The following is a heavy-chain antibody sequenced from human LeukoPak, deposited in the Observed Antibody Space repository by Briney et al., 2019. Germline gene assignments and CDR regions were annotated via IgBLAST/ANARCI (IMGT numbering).Heavy chain of an antibody. CDR1: GGSVSSGSYY. D-gene: IGHD4-23*01. J-gene: IGHJ3*02. CDR2: IYYSGST. CDR3: ARARLRWSEGAFDI. V-gene: IGHV4-61*01. Sequence: PSETLSLTCTVSGGSVSSGSYYWSWIRQPPGKGLEWIGYIYYSGSTNYNPSLKSRVTISVDTSKNQFSLKLSSVTAADTAVYYCARARLRWSEGAFDIWGQGTMVTVSS.